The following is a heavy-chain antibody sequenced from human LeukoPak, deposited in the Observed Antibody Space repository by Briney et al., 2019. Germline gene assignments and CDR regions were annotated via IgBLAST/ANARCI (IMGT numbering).Heavy chain of an antibody. CDR1: GFTFSHIA. J-gene: IGHJ4*02. D-gene: IGHD3-9*01. CDR2: ISYDAKNI. CDR3: ARGGGVLAGYFVS. V-gene: IGHV3-30*04. Sequence: SGGSLRLSCAASGFTFSHIAMHWVRQTPGKGLEWVAVISYDAKNIFYADSVKGRFTISRDNSRNTLYLQLDSLRPEDTAVYYCARGGGVLAGYFVSWGQGTLVTVSS.